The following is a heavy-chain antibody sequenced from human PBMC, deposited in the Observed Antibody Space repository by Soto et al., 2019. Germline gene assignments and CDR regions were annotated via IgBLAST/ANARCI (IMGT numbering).Heavy chain of an antibody. CDR3: ARAPMVLTRSYFDS. J-gene: IGHJ4*02. CDR1: DGSISNFY. CDR2: ISSSGNT. Sequence: SETLSLSCTVSDGSISNFYWSWIRQPPGKGLEWIGYISSSGNTNYNPSLKSRVSISVDTSKNQFSLNLTSVTAADTAVYYCARAPMVLTRSYFDSWGQGTPVTVSS. V-gene: IGHV4-59*01. D-gene: IGHD3-22*01.